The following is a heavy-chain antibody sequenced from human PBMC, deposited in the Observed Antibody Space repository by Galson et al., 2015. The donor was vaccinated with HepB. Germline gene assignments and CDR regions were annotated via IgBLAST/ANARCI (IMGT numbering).Heavy chain of an antibody. J-gene: IGHJ6*02. V-gene: IGHV1-69*13. CDR2: IIPIFGTA. CDR3: ARESTPAADRHYYYYGMDV. Sequence: SVKVSCKASGGTFSSYAISWVRQAPGQGLEWMGGIIPIFGTANYAQKFQGRVTITADESTSTAYMELSSLRSEDTAVYYCARESTPAADRHYYYYGMDVWGQGTTVTVSS. D-gene: IGHD2-2*01. CDR1: GGTFSSYA.